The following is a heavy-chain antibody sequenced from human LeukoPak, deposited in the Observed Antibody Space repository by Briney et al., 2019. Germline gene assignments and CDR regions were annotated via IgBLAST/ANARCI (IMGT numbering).Heavy chain of an antibody. CDR2: INPNSGGT. CDR1: GYTFTGYY. D-gene: IGHD2-15*01. CDR3: ARDSRDIVVVVAATGNWFDP. Sequence: APVKVSCKASGYTFTGYYMHWVRQAPGQGLEWMGWINPNSGGTNYAQKFQGRVTMTRDTSISTAYMELSRLRSDDTAVYYCARDSRDIVVVVAATGNWFDPWGQGTLVTVSS. J-gene: IGHJ5*02. V-gene: IGHV1-2*02.